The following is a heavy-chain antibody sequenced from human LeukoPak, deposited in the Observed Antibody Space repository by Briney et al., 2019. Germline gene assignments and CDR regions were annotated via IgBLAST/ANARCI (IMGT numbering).Heavy chain of an antibody. D-gene: IGHD6-19*01. CDR3: VKVPRSGCCAFDI. CDR1: GFTFGSYG. Sequence: QPGRSLRLSCAASGFTFGSYGMHWVRRAPGKGLEWVAVISYDGSNKYYVDSVKGRFTISRDNSKNTLYLQMNSLRAEDTAVYYCVKVPRSGCCAFDIWGQGTMVTVSS. CDR2: ISYDGSNK. J-gene: IGHJ3*02. V-gene: IGHV3-30*18.